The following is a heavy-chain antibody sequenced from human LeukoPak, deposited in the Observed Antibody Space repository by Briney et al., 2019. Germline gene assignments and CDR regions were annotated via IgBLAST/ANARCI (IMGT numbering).Heavy chain of an antibody. D-gene: IGHD3-22*01. CDR1: GFTFSSYS. V-gene: IGHV3-21*01. Sequence: GGSLTLSCAASGFTFSSYSMNWVRQAPGKGLEWVSSISSSSSYIHYADSVKGRFTISRDNAKNSLYLQMNSLRAEDTAVYYCAREEYYYDSRPMDVWGKGTTVTVSS. J-gene: IGHJ6*03. CDR2: ISSSSSYI. CDR3: AREEYYYDSRPMDV.